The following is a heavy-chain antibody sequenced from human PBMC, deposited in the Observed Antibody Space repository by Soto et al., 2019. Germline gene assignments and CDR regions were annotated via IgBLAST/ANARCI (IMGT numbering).Heavy chain of an antibody. CDR1: GYTFTGYY. CDR2: INPETGGT. J-gene: IGHJ6*02. Sequence: SVKVSCKASGYTFTGYYVHWVREAPGQGLEWMGWINPETGGTSYAQKFQGRVTLSRDTSINTAYLELSSLRFDDAAVYFCARERFQVISDGMDVWGQGTTVTVSS. CDR3: ARERFQVISDGMDV. V-gene: IGHV1-2*02. D-gene: IGHD2-21*01.